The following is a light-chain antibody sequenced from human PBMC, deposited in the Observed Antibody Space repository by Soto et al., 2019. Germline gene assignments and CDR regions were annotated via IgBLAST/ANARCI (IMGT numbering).Light chain of an antibody. CDR1: QSIGGF. CDR2: AAS. V-gene: IGKV1-39*01. Sequence: DLQMTESPSSLYVAVGHRVTITCRASQSIGGFLNWYQQKLGKAPKLLIYAASSLQSGVPSRFSGSGSGTDFTLTISSLQPEDFATYYCQQSYSTPLTFGGGTKVDIK. CDR3: QQSYSTPLT. J-gene: IGKJ4*01.